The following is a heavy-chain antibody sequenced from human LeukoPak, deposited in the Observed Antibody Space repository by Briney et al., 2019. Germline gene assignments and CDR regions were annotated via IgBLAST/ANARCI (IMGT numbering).Heavy chain of an antibody. J-gene: IGHJ4*02. V-gene: IGHV3-23*01. CDR2: ISGSGGST. CDR3: AKDPSYYGSGSYPDY. Sequence: PGGSLRLSCAASGFTFSSYGMSWVRQAPGKGLEWVSAISGSGGSTYYADSVKGRFTISRDNSKNTLYLQMNSLRAEDTAVYYCAKDPSYYGSGSYPDYWGQGTLVTVSS. D-gene: IGHD3-10*01. CDR1: GFTFSSYG.